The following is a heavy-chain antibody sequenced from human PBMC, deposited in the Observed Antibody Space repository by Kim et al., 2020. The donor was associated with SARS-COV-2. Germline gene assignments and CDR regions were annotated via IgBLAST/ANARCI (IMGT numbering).Heavy chain of an antibody. CDR2: IDPSDSYT. J-gene: IGHJ4*02. CDR1: GYSFTSYW. V-gene: IGHV5-10-1*01. CDR3: ARQEINCSGGSCYSEFDY. D-gene: IGHD2-15*01. Sequence: GESLKISCKGSGYSFTSYWIRWVRQMPGKGLEWMGRIDPSDSYTNYSPSFQGHVTIPADKSISTAYLQWSSLKASDTAMYYCARQEINCSGGSCYSEFDYWGQGTLVTVSS.